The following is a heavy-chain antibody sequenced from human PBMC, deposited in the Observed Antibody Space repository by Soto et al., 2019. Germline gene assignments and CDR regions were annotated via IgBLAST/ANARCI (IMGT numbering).Heavy chain of an antibody. CDR2: IIPIFGTA. D-gene: IGHD1-26*01. Sequence: QVQLVQSGAEVKKPGSSVKVSCKASGGTFSSYSINWVRQAHGQGLEWMGEIIPIFGTANYAQKFQGRVTITADESTSTAYMELSSLRSENTAVYYGARDGGRHSGGIDYWGQGTLVTVSS. J-gene: IGHJ4*02. V-gene: IGHV1-69*01. CDR3: ARDGGRHSGGIDY. CDR1: GGTFSSYS.